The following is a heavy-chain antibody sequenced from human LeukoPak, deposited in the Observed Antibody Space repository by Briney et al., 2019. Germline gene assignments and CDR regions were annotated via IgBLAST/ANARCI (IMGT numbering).Heavy chain of an antibody. D-gene: IGHD3-3*01. J-gene: IGHJ6*03. Sequence: SVKVSCKASGGTFSSYAISWVRQAPGQGLEWMGRIIPIFGTANYAQRFQGRVTITTDESTSTAYMELSSLRSEDTAVYYCAREAAPTIFGVVIPHMDVWGKGTTVTVSS. V-gene: IGHV1-69*05. CDR2: IIPIFGTA. CDR1: GGTFSSYA. CDR3: AREAAPTIFGVVIPHMDV.